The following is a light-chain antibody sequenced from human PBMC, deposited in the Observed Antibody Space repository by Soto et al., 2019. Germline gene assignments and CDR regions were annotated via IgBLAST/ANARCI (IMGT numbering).Light chain of an antibody. V-gene: IGLV1-51*01. Sequence: QSVLTQPPSVSAAPGQTVTISCAGSGSNVGNHYVSWYQQLPGTAPKLLIYDDNKRPSGIPDRVSDFKSATSATLGITGLQTGDEADYYCGAWDDGLSAYVFGPGTKLTVL. CDR2: DDN. J-gene: IGLJ1*01. CDR3: GAWDDGLSAYV. CDR1: GSNVGNHY.